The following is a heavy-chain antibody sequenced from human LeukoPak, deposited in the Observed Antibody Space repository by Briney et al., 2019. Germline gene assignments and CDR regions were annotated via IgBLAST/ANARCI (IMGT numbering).Heavy chain of an antibody. V-gene: IGHV4-38-2*02. Sequence: SETLSLTCTVSGYSISSGYYWGWIRQPPGKGLEWIGSIYHSGSTYYNPSLKSRVTISVDTSKNQFSLKLSSVTAAATAVYYCARVDRYIVVVPAASYYFDYWGQGTLVTVSS. J-gene: IGHJ4*02. CDR3: ARVDRYIVVVPAASYYFDY. D-gene: IGHD2-2*01. CDR1: GYSISSGYY. CDR2: IYHSGST.